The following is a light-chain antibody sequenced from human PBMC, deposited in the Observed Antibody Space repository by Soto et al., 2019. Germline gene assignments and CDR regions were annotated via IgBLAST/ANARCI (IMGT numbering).Light chain of an antibody. CDR3: SSYTSSSTLYV. CDR2: DVS. J-gene: IGLJ1*01. CDR1: SSDVGGYNY. Sequence: QSALTQPASVSGSPGQSITISCTGTSSDVGGYNYVSWYQQHPGKAPKLMIYDVSNRPSGVSNRFSGSKSGNTASLTISGLAAEDEADYYCSSYTSSSTLYVFGTGTKVTVL. V-gene: IGLV2-14*01.